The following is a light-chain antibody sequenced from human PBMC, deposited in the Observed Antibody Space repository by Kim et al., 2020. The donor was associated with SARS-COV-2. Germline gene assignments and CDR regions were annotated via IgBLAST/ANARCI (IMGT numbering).Light chain of an antibody. CDR1: SSDVGGYNY. Sequence: GQSITISCTGTSSDVGGYNYVSWYQQHPGKPPKLMIYDVSNRPSGVSNRFSGSKSGNTASLTISGLQAEDEADYYCNSYTSSSTWVFGGGTKLTVL. V-gene: IGLV2-14*03. CDR3: NSYTSSSTWV. CDR2: DVS. J-gene: IGLJ3*02.